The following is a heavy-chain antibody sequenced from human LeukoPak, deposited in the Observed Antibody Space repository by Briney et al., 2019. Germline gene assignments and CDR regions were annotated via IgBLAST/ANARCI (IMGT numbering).Heavy chain of an antibody. CDR2: ISGSGGST. J-gene: IGHJ6*02. D-gene: IGHD5-24*01. CDR3: AKDWGDGYKAYYYGMDV. CDR1: GFTFSSYA. Sequence: GGSLRLSCAASGFTFSSYAMSWVRQAPGKGLEWVSAISGSGGSTYYADSVKGRFTISRDNSKSTLYLQMNSLRAEDTAVYYCAKDWGDGYKAYYYGMDVWGQGTTVTVSS. V-gene: IGHV3-23*01.